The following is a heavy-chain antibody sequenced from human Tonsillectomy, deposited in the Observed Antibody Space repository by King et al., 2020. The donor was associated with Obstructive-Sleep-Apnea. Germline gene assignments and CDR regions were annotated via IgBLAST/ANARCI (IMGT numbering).Heavy chain of an antibody. D-gene: IGHD1-1*01. V-gene: IGHV3-30*04. CDR2: ISYDGSNQ. J-gene: IGHJ4*02. CDR3: ARDWGWNPDY. Sequence: VQLVESGGGVVQPGRSLRLSCAASGFTFNNHVMYWVRQAPGKGLEWGADISYDGSNQYYADSVRGRFTISRHNSKNTLYLQMNSLRAEDTAVYYCARDWGWNPDYWGQGTLVTVSS. CDR1: GFTFNNHV.